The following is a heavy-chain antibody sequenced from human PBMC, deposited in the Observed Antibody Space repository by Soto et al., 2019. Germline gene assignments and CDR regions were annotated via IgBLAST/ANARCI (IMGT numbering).Heavy chain of an antibody. V-gene: IGHV3-7*01. CDR3: ARDHGFSSFDL. CDR1: GFTFSSYS. J-gene: IGHJ5*01. Sequence: GGSLRLSCASSGFTFSSYSMNLVRQAPGKGLEWVASTVPDGSERYYLPSVKGRFTISRDNTETSLYLQMNSLRVDDTAIYYCARDHGFSSFDLWGQGTLVTVSS. D-gene: IGHD6-6*01. CDR2: TVPDGSER.